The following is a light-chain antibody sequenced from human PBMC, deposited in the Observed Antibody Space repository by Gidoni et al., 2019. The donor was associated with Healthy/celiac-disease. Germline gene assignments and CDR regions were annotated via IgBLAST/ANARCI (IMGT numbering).Light chain of an antibody. CDR1: SSNIGAGYD. J-gene: IGLJ2*01. Sequence: QSVLTQPPSVSGAPGQRVTISCTGSSSNIGAGYDVHGYQQLPGTAPKLLIYGNSNRPSGVPDRFSGSKSGTSASLAITGLQAEDEADYYCQSYDSSLSGSVVFGGGTKLT. CDR2: GNS. CDR3: QSYDSSLSGSVV. V-gene: IGLV1-40*01.